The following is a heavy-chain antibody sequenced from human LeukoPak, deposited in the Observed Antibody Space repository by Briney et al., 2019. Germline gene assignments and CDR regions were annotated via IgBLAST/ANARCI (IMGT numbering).Heavy chain of an antibody. J-gene: IGHJ4*02. CDR1: GGSFSGYY. CDR2: IYHSGST. D-gene: IGHD4-11*01. V-gene: IGHV4-34*01. CDR3: ARAKYSNCFDY. Sequence: SETLSLTCAVYGGSFSGYYWSWIRQPPGEGLEWIGSIYHSGSTYYNPSLKSRVTISVDTSKNQFSLKLSSVTAADTAVYYCARAKYSNCFDYWGQGTLVTVSS.